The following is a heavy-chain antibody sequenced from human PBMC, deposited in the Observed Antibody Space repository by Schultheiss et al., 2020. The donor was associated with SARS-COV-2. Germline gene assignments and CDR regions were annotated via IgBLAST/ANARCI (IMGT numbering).Heavy chain of an antibody. V-gene: IGHV4-34*01. CDR3: ASGVYRFLEWQERDY. D-gene: IGHD3-3*01. CDR1: GESFTSYS. J-gene: IGHJ4*02. CDR2: VNHSGNT. Sequence: SETLSLTCAVYGESFTSYSWSWIRQSPGKGLEWIGEVNHSGNTNYNPSLKSRVTISVDTSKHQFSLRLRSATAADTAVYYCASGVYRFLEWQERDYWGQGTLVTVSS.